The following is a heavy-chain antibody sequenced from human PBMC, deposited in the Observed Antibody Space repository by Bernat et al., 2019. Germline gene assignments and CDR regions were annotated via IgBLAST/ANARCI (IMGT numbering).Heavy chain of an antibody. V-gene: IGHV3-30*01. D-gene: IGHD7-27*01. CDR1: GFTFSSHA. CDR3: AGELGLKTFDH. Sequence: QVQLVESGGGVVQPGRSLRLSCAASGFTFSSHAMHWVRQAPGKGLQWVATISYDGINKHYADSVKGRFTISRDNSKNTLYLQMNSLRADDTAVYCCAGELGLKTFDHWGQGALVTVSS. CDR2: ISYDGINK. J-gene: IGHJ4*02.